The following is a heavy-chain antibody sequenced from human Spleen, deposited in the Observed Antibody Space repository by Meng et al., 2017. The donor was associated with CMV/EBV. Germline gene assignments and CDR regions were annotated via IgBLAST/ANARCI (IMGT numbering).Heavy chain of an antibody. J-gene: IGHJ4*02. Sequence: CTVSSGSFSDNSCCWAWTRQPPGKGREWVGSIYYTAITRSNPSLKSRITMLADTSKNQFSLKLTSVTAADTAVYYCAREGLSPYCFDNWGQGTLVTVSS. CDR3: AREGLSPYCFDN. V-gene: IGHV4-39*02. D-gene: IGHD2-8*01. CDR1: SGSFSDNSCC. CDR2: IYYTAIT.